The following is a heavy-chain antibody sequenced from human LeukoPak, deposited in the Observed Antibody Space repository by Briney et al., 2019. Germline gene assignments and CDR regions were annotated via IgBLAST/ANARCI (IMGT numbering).Heavy chain of an antibody. CDR3: AREPRNYYDSSGYWVY. J-gene: IGHJ4*02. Sequence: SVKVSCKTSGYTFTDYYIHWVRQAPGQGLEWMGGIIPIFGTANYAQKFQGRVTITADESTSTAYMELSSLRSEDTAVYYCAREPRNYYDSSGYWVYWGQGTLVTVSS. D-gene: IGHD3-22*01. V-gene: IGHV1-69*13. CDR1: GYTFTDYY. CDR2: IIPIFGTA.